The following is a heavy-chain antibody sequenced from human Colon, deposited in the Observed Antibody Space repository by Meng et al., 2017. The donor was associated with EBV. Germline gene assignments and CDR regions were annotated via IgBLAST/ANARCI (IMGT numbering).Heavy chain of an antibody. CDR1: GDSITSGDYS. J-gene: IGHJ4*02. CDR3: TTLYGDSIS. D-gene: IGHD4-17*01. V-gene: IGHV4-30-4*03. Sequence: QVQLQVSGPGLVTPSQTLSLTCTVSGDSITSGDYSWNWIRQPPGKGLEWIGYNYSSGNTFYNPSLNSRVTMSVDKSQNHFSLRLSSVTAADTAVYYCTTLYGDSISWGQGTLVTVSS. CDR2: NYSSGNT.